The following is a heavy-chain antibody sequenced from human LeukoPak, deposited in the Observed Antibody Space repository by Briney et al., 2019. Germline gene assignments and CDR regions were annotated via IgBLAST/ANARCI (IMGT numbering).Heavy chain of an antibody. J-gene: IGHJ4*02. Sequence: SETLSLTCTVSGVSVSSGSYYWSWIRQPPGKGLEWIGYIYYSGSTNYNPSLKSRVAISVDTSKNQFSLKLSSVTAADTAVYYCARGGSYYDSSGYYGLLFDYWGQGTLVTVSS. V-gene: IGHV4-61*01. D-gene: IGHD3-22*01. CDR1: GVSVSSGSYY. CDR3: ARGGSYYDSSGYYGLLFDY. CDR2: IYYSGST.